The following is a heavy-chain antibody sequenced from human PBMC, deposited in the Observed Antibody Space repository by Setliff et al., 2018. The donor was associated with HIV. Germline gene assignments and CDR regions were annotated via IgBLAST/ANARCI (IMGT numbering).Heavy chain of an antibody. V-gene: IGHV4-34*01. J-gene: IGHJ4*02. CDR2: INHSGST. D-gene: IGHD5-18*01. CDR3: ARGNAYPGIQLVDY. CDR1: GGSITYGGHY. Sequence: TLSLTCTVSGGSITYGGHYWSWIRQPPGKGLEWIGEINHSGSTNYNPSLKSRVTISVDTSKNQFSLKLSSVTAADTAVYYCARGNAYPGIQLVDYWGQGTLVTVSS.